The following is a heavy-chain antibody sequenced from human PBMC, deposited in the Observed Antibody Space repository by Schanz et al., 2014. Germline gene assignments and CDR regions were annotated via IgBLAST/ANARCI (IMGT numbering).Heavy chain of an antibody. V-gene: IGHV1-69*04. CDR1: GYNFNRHD. CDR3: ARAAYGGYTSTPLRY. D-gene: IGHD5-12*01. Sequence: QVQLVQSGAEVKKPGASVRLSCKASGYNFNRHDISWVRQAPGQGLEWMGRIIPILDITNYAQKFQGRVTITADKSTSTAYMELSNLRSEDTAVYYCARAAYGGYTSTPLRYWGQGTLVTVSS. J-gene: IGHJ4*02. CDR2: IIPILDIT.